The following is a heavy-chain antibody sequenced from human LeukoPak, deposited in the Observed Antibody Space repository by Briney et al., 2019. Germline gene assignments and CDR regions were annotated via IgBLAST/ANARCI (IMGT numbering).Heavy chain of an antibody. V-gene: IGHV4-59*01. CDR3: AISNGPHWFDP. CDR1: GGSISSYY. Sequence: SETLSLTCTVSGGSISSYYWSWLRQPPGKGLEWIGYIYYSGSNKYNPSLTRRGTISVEKTKKQFSLKLSSVTAADTAVYYCAISNGPHWFDPWGQGTLVTVSS. CDR2: IYYSGSN. J-gene: IGHJ5*02.